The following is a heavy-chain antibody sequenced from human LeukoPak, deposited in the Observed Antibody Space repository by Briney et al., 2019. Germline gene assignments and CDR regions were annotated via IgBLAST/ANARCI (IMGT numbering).Heavy chain of an antibody. CDR2: ISGSGGST. D-gene: IGHD2-21*01. V-gene: IGHV3-23*01. Sequence: GGSLRLSCAASGFTFSSYAMSWVRQAPGKGLEWVSAISGSGGSTYYADSVKGQFTISRDSPKNTLFLRMNSLRAEDTAVYFCAKRGVVIRVILVGFHREAYYFDSWGQGALVTVSS. CDR1: GFTFSSYA. CDR3: AKRGVVIRVILVGFHREAYYFDS. J-gene: IGHJ4*02.